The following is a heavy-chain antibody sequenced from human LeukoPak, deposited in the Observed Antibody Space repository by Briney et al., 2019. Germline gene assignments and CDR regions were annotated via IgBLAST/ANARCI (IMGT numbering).Heavy chain of an antibody. D-gene: IGHD2-2*01. Sequence: VVSLRRSCAASGFTCSRHARNSGRQAPGKWLERVSAISGGGGTTSYADSVKGRFTISRDNSKSTLYLQMNGLRAEDTAVYYCAKRYEPVGTPPSKSALDPWGQGTLVTVSS. CDR3: AKRYEPVGTPPSKSALDP. CDR1: GFTCSRHA. J-gene: IGHJ5*02. V-gene: IGHV3-23*01. CDR2: ISGGGGTT.